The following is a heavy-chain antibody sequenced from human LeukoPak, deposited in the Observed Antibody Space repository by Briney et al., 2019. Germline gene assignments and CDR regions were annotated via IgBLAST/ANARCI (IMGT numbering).Heavy chain of an antibody. D-gene: IGHD3-10*01. CDR3: ARSLWFGESYY. V-gene: IGHV3-7*04. J-gene: IGHJ4*02. CDR2: IKQDGSEK. Sequence: GGSLRLSCAASGFTFSSYWMSWVRQAPGKGLEWVANIKQDGSEKYYVDSVKGRFTISRDNAKNSLYMQMNSLRAEDTAVYYCARSLWFGESYYWGQGTLVTVSS. CDR1: GFTFSSYW.